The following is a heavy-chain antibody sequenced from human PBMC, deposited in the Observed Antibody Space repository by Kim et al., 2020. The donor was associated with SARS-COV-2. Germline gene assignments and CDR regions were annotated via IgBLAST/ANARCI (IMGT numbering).Heavy chain of an antibody. J-gene: IGHJ3*02. CDR2: IYTSGT. Sequence: GGSLRLSCVASGVIVRSKYMSWVRQAPGKGLEWVAVIYTSGTDYADSVKGQFTISRDNFKNTLYLQMNSLRAEDTAMYYCARGLDGGAFDIWGQGTMVTV. CDR3: ARGLDGGAFDI. D-gene: IGHD4-17*01. V-gene: IGHV3-53*01. CDR1: GVIVRSKY.